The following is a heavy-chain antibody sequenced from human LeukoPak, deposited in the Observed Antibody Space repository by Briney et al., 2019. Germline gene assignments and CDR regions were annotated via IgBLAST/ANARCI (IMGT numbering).Heavy chain of an antibody. J-gene: IGHJ4*02. CDR2: IYYSGST. CDR1: GGSIGSGHHY. Sequence: SETLSLTCAVSGGSIGSGHHYWGWIRQPPGKGLEWIGYIYYSGSTYYNPSLKGRVTISVDTSKNQFSLKLSSVTAADTAVYYCARGRQYWNDDYWGQGTLVTVSS. V-gene: IGHV4-30-4*08. CDR3: ARGRQYWNDDY. D-gene: IGHD1-1*01.